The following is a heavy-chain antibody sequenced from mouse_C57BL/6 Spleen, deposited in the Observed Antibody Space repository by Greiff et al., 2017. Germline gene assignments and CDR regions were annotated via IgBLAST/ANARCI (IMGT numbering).Heavy chain of an antibody. CDR3: EREGRQDMDD. CDR1: GFTFSDYG. J-gene: IGHJ4*01. V-gene: IGHV5-17*01. CDR2: ISSGSSTI. Sequence: EVKVEESGGGLVKPGGSLKLSCAASGFTFSDYGMHWVRQAPEKGLEWVAYISSGSSTIYYADTVKGRFTISRDNAKNTLFLQMTSLRSEDTAMYYCEREGRQDMDDWGQGTSVTVSS. D-gene: IGHD3-2*02.